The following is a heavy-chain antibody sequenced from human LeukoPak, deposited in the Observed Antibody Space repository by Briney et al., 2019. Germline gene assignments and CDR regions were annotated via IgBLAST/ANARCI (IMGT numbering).Heavy chain of an antibody. Sequence: GGSLRLSCAASGFTFSSYSMNWVRQAPGKGLEWVSYISSSSSTIYYADSVKGRFTISRDNAKNSLYLQMNSLRAGDTAVYYCARSLDSGYDDYYYYYMDVWGKGTTVTVSS. CDR2: ISSSSSTI. J-gene: IGHJ6*03. V-gene: IGHV3-48*04. D-gene: IGHD5-12*01. CDR3: ARSLDSGYDDYYYYYMDV. CDR1: GFTFSSYS.